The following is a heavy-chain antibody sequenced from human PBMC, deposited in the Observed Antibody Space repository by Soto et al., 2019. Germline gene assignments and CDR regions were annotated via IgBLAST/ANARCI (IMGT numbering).Heavy chain of an antibody. V-gene: IGHV1-69*13. CDR1: GGTFSSYA. CDR2: IIPIFGTA. Sequence: ASVKVSCKASGGTFSSYAISWVRQAPGQGLEWMGGIIPIFGTANYAQKFQGRVTITADESTSTAYMELSSLRSEDTAVYYCASRIGIAVVRHYYYYGMDVWGQGTTVTVSS. CDR3: ASRIGIAVVRHYYYYGMDV. D-gene: IGHD3-22*01. J-gene: IGHJ6*02.